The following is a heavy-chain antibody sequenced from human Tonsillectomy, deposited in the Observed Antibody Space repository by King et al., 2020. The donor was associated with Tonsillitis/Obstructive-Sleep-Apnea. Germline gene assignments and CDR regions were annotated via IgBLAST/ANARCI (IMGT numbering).Heavy chain of an antibody. CDR3: ARHWSSYPHYYYYYMDV. Sequence: VQLQESGPGLVKPSETLSLTCTVSGGSISSYYWSWIRQPPGKGLEWIGYIYYSGSTNYNPSLKSRVTISVDTSKNQFSLKLSSVTAADTAVYYCARHWSSYPHYYYYYMDVWGKGTTVTVSS. D-gene: IGHD3-3*01. J-gene: IGHJ6*03. CDR2: IYYSGST. CDR1: GGSISSYY. V-gene: IGHV4-59*08.